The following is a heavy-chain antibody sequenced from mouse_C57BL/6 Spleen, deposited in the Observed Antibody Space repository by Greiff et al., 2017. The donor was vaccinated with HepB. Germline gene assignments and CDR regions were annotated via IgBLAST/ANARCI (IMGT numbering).Heavy chain of an antibody. CDR1: GFSFNTYA. Sequence: EVMLVESGGGLVQPKGSLKLSCAASGFSFNTYAMNWVRQAPGKGLEWVARIRSKSNNYATYYADSVKDRFTISRDDSESMLYLQMNNLKTEDTAMYYCGRQNWDGAMDYWGQGTSVTVSS. J-gene: IGHJ4*01. D-gene: IGHD4-1*01. V-gene: IGHV10-1*01. CDR3: GRQNWDGAMDY. CDR2: IRSKSNNYAT.